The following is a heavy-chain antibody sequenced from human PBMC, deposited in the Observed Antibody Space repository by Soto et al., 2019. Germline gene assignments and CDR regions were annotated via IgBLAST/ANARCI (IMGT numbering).Heavy chain of an antibody. CDR3: ASSGGPEGDWFDP. CDR2: FYYSGIT. D-gene: IGHD3-16*01. V-gene: IGHV4-31*03. Sequence: PSETLSLTCTVSGGSIRRRGYYWSWIRQRPGEGLEWIGFFYYSGITDYNPSLKTRITISADTPRNQFFLNLYSVTAAGTAMYFCASSGGPEGDWFDPWGQGIPVTVSS. CDR1: GGSIRRRGYY. J-gene: IGHJ5*02.